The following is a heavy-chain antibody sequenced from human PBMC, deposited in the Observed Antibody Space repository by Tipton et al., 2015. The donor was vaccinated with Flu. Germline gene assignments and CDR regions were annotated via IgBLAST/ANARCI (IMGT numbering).Heavy chain of an antibody. CDR3: ARGLSSGWYSVGYFDY. Sequence: LRLSCTVSGGSIGSYYWNWLRQPPGKGLEWIGRVYSSGGTKYNPSLKSRVTISKDTSKNQFSLNLISVTTADTAVYYCARGLSSGWYSVGYFDYWGQGTLVTVSS. CDR1: GGSIGSYY. CDR2: VYSSGGT. J-gene: IGHJ4*02. V-gene: IGHV4-59*12. D-gene: IGHD6-19*01.